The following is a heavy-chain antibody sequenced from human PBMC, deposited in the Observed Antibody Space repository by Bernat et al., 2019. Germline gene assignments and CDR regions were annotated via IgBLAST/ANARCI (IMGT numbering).Heavy chain of an antibody. J-gene: IGHJ5*02. CDR1: GFTFSSYA. D-gene: IGHD6-19*01. CDR2: ISYDGSNK. V-gene: IGHV3-30-3*01. CDR3: ARGRYSSGSGFDP. Sequence: QVQLVESGGGVVQPGRSLRLSCAASGFTFSSYAMHWVRQAPGKGLEWVAVISYDGSNKYYADSVKGRFTISRDNSKNTLYLQMNSLRAEDTAVYYCARGRYSSGSGFDPWGQGTLVTVSS.